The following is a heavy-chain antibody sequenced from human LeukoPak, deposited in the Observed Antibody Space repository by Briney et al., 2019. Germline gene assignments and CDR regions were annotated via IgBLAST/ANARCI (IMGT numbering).Heavy chain of an antibody. V-gene: IGHV3-33*01. J-gene: IGHJ4*02. CDR3: ARELVGATSLYYFDY. Sequence: GGSLRLSCAASGFTFSSYGMHWVRQAPGKGLEWVAVIWYDGSNKYYADSVKGRFTISRDNSKNTLYLQMNSLRAEDTAVYYCARELVGATSLYYFDYWGQGTLATVSS. CDR2: IWYDGSNK. D-gene: IGHD1-26*01. CDR1: GFTFSSYG.